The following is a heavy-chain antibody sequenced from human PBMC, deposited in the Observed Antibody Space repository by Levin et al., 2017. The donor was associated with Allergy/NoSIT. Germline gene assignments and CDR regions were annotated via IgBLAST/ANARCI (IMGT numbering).Heavy chain of an antibody. CDR1: GFTFSLYA. CDR3: VKWADYYDSSGYYS. J-gene: IGHJ4*02. Sequence: ETLSLTCAASGFTFSLYAMSWVRQAPGKGLEWVSSISDSGGSTYYADSVQGRFTISRDKSKDTLYLQMNSLRAEDTALYYCVKWADYYDSSGYYSWGQGTPVTVSS. CDR2: ISDSGGST. D-gene: IGHD3-22*01. V-gene: IGHV3-23*01.